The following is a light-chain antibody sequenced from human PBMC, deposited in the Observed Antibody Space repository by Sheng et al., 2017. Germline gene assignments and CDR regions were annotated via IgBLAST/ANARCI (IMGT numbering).Light chain of an antibody. CDR2: GAS. CDR1: QSVSSN. V-gene: IGKV3-15*01. CDR3: QQYENWPPT. J-gene: IGKJ2*01. Sequence: EIVLTQSPGTLSLSPGERATLSCRASQSVSSNYLAWYQQKPGQAPRLLIHGASTRATGIPPRFSGSGSGTDFTLTIRGLQSEDFAIYFCQQYENWPPTFGQGTKLEIK.